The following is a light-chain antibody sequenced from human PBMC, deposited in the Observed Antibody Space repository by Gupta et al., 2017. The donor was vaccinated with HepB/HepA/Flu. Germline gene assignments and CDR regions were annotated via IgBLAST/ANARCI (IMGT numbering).Light chain of an antibody. J-gene: IGLJ2*01. V-gene: IGLV2-14*03. CDR2: DVS. CDR3: SSYTTTSPVA. Sequence: QSALTQPASVSGSSGPSITISCTGSSSDIGAHNYVSWYQQHPGQAPRLMIYDVSGRPSGVSVRFSGSKSGNTASLTISGLRTEDEAFYYCSSYTTTSPVAFGGGTKVTVL. CDR1: SSDIGAHNY.